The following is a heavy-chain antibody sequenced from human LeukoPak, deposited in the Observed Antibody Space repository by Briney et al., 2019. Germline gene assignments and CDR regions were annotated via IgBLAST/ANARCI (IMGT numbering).Heavy chain of an antibody. J-gene: IGHJ4*02. D-gene: IGHD6-6*01. CDR2: IYTSGST. Sequence: SETLSLTCTVSAGSISSGSYYWSWIRQPAGKGLAWIARIYTSGSTNHNPSHKSRVTISVDTSKNQFSLKLSSVTAADTAVYYCARGSLAARLNLWVDYWGQGTLVTVSS. V-gene: IGHV4-61*02. CDR3: ARGSLAARLNLWVDY. CDR1: AGSISSGSYY.